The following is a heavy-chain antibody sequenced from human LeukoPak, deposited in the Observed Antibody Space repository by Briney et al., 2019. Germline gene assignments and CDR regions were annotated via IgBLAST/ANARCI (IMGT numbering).Heavy chain of an antibody. Sequence: GGSLRLSCAASGFTFSSYWMHWVRHAPGKGLVWVSRINSDGSSTSYADSVKGRFTISRDNAKNTLYLQMNSLRAEDTAVYYCAEYFSGGSCYPSWGQGTLVTVSS. CDR3: AEYFSGGSCYPS. CDR1: GFTFSSYW. J-gene: IGHJ4*02. D-gene: IGHD2-15*01. V-gene: IGHV3-74*01. CDR2: INSDGSST.